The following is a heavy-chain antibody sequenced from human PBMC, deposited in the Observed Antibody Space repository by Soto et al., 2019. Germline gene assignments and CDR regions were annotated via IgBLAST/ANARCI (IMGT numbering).Heavy chain of an antibody. CDR3: ARQRRTNFWSGAQRPLDY. CDR1: GYTFTSYG. D-gene: IGHD3-3*01. J-gene: IGHJ4*02. V-gene: IGHV1-18*01. CDR2: ISAYNGNT. Sequence: ASVKVSCKASGYTFTSYGISWVRQAPGQGLEWMGWISAYNGNTNYAQKLQGRVTMTTDTSTSTAYMELRSLRSDDTAVYYCARQRRTNFWSGAQRPLDYWGQGTLVTVSS.